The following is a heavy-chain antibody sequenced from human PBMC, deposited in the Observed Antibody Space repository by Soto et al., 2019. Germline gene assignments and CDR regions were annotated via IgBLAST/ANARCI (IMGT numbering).Heavy chain of an antibody. D-gene: IGHD3-10*01. J-gene: IGHJ4*02. CDR3: VRGGDFDY. CDR1: GFTFNIYG. CDR2: ITSDGNIK. Sequence: QVQVVESGGGVVLPGKSLRLSCAASGFTFNIYGLQWVRQAPGKGLEWVAIITSDGNIKYYADSVKGRFTVSRDNSKNTLYLQMNSLRPEDTALYYCVRGGDFDYWGQGTLVTVAS. V-gene: IGHV3-30*03.